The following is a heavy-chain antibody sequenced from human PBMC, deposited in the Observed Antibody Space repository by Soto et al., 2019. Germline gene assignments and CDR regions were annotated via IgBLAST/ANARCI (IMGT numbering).Heavy chain of an antibody. D-gene: IGHD1-7*01. CDR2: IYYSGST. CDR1: GGSISSSSYY. V-gene: IGHV4-39*01. CDR3: ARQLDLRSVAWFAH. Sequence: PSETLSLTCTVSGGSISSSSYYWGWIRQPPGKGLEWIGSIYYSGSTYYNPSLKSRVTISVDTSKNQFSLKLSSVTAADTAGYYCARQLDLRSVAWFAHWGKGTRVTVSS. J-gene: IGHJ5*02.